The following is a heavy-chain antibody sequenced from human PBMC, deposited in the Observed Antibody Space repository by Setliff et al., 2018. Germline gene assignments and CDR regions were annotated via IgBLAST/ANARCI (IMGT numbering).Heavy chain of an antibody. CDR2: INHSGNT. D-gene: IGHD3-3*01. CDR1: GDSISSGNW. Sequence: SETLSLTCTVSGDSISSGNWWSGVRQPPEKGLEWIGEINHSGNTNYNPSRKSRVTISIDASKRQFSLKLTSVTAADTAVYYCARMSGFQYMDVWGKGTTVTVSS. CDR3: ARMSGFQYMDV. V-gene: IGHV4-4*02. J-gene: IGHJ6*03.